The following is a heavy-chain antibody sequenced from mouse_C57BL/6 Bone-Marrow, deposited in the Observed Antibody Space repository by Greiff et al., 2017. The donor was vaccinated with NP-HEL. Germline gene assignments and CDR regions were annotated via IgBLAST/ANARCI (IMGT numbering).Heavy chain of an antibody. V-gene: IGHV5-12*01. Sequence: EVKLMESGGGLVQPGGSLKLSCAASGFTFSDYYMYWVRQTPEKRLEWVAYISNGGGSTYYPDTVKGRFTISRDNAKNTLYLQMSRLKSEDTAMYYCARLRYDYVFAYWGQGTLVTVSA. CDR1: GFTFSDYY. D-gene: IGHD2-4*01. CDR3: ARLRYDYVFAY. CDR2: ISNGGGST. J-gene: IGHJ3*01.